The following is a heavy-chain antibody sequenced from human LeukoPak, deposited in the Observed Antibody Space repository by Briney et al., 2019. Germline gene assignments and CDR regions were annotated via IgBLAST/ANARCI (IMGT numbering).Heavy chain of an antibody. D-gene: IGHD6-19*01. CDR3: ARETSLAGFASGLGFNY. J-gene: IGHJ4*02. Sequence: SQTLSLTCTVSGGSISSGSYYWSWIRQPAGKGLEWIGRIYTSGSTNYNPSLKSRVTMSIDTSKNHFSLKLTSVTAADTATYYCARETSLAGFASGLGFNYWGQGILVSVSS. V-gene: IGHV4-61*02. CDR2: IYTSGST. CDR1: GGSISSGSYY.